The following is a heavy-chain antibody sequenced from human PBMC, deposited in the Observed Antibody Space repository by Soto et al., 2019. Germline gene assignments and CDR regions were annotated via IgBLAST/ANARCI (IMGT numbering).Heavy chain of an antibody. V-gene: IGHV3-21*06. CDR1: YFTFSIYT. J-gene: IGHJ4*02. CDR3: ARVRSTGSGYFDY. D-gene: IGHD2-15*01. CDR2: ISDSSSYI. Sequence: GGSLRLSCAASYFTFSIYTMTWVRQAPGKGLEWVSSISDSSSYIYYADSVKGRFTISRDNAKNALYLQMNSLRPGDTAVYYCARVRSTGSGYFDYWGPGTLVTVS.